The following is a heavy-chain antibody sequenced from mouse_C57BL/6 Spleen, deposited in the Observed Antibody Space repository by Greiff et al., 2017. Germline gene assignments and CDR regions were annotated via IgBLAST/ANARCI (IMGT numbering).Heavy chain of an antibody. Sequence: VQLQQPGAELVRPGSSVKLSCKASGYTFTSYWMDWVKQRPGQGLEWIGNIYPSDSETHYNQKFKDKATLTVDKSSSTAYMQLSSLTSEDSAVYYCASWDAGDYWGQGTTLTVSS. CDR3: ASWDAGDY. CDR1: GYTFTSYW. CDR2: IYPSDSET. J-gene: IGHJ2*01. V-gene: IGHV1-61*01. D-gene: IGHD4-1*01.